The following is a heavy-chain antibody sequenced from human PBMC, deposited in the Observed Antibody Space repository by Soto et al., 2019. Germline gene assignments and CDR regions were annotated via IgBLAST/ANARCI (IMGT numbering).Heavy chain of an antibody. V-gene: IGHV3-23*01. CDR1: GLTFSSYA. J-gene: IGHJ5*02. Sequence: EVQLLESGGGLVQPGGSLRLSCAASGLTFSSYAMSWVRQAPGKGLEWVSTISGSGGSTYYADSVKGRFTISRDNSKNTQYVQMQRLRVEDTAVYDCAKARHDYGDYNWFDPWGKGTLVTVSS. CDR2: ISGSGGST. D-gene: IGHD4-17*01. CDR3: AKARHDYGDYNWFDP.